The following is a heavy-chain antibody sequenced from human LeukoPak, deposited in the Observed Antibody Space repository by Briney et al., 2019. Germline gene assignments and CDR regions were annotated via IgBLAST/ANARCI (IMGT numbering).Heavy chain of an antibody. V-gene: IGHV4-31*03. D-gene: IGHD3-10*01. CDR3: ARLLWFGELSAGSYDMDV. J-gene: IGHJ6*02. Sequence: SQTLSLTCTVSGGSISSGGYYWSWIRQHPGKGLEWIGYIYYSGSTNYNSSLKSRVTISVDTSKNQLSLKLSSVTAADTAVYYCARLLWFGELSAGSYDMDVWGQGTTVTVSS. CDR2: IYYSGST. CDR1: GGSISSGGYY.